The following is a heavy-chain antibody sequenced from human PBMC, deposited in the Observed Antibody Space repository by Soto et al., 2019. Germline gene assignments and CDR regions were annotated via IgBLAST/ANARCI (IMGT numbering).Heavy chain of an antibody. Sequence: PSETLSLTCTVSGGSISSYYWSWIRQPPGKGLEWIGYIYYSGSTNYNPSLKSRVTISVDTSKNQFSLKLSSVTAADTAVYYCARVRGYDLAYYYYYLDVWGTGTTVTVSS. D-gene: IGHD5-12*01. CDR3: ARVRGYDLAYYYYYLDV. CDR2: IYYSGST. CDR1: GGSISSYY. J-gene: IGHJ6*03. V-gene: IGHV4-59*01.